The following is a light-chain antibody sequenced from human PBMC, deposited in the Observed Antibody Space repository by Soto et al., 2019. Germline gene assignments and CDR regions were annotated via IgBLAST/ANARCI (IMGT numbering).Light chain of an antibody. V-gene: IGLV1-44*01. CDR3: AAWDDSLL. CDR1: SSNIGSNT. J-gene: IGLJ2*01. Sequence: QSVLTQPPSASGTPGQRVTLSCSGSSSNIGSNTVNWYQQLPGTAPKLLIYSNNQRPSGVPDRFSGSKSGTSASLAISGLQSEDEADYYCAAWDDSLLFGGGTKVTVL. CDR2: SNN.